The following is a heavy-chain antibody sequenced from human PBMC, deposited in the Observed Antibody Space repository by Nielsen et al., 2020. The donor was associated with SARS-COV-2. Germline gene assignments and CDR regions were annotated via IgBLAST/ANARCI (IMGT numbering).Heavy chain of an antibody. Sequence: GESLKISCAASGFIFSNYAMHWVRQAPGKGLEWLTIISYDASNEHYADSVRGRFTISRDNSKNTVFLQMNSLTVDDTAVYFCARDLYSSGWYPYGDYWGQGTLVTVSS. CDR2: ISYDASNE. CDR1: GFIFSNYA. D-gene: IGHD6-19*01. J-gene: IGHJ4*02. V-gene: IGHV3-30-3*01. CDR3: ARDLYSSGWYPYGDY.